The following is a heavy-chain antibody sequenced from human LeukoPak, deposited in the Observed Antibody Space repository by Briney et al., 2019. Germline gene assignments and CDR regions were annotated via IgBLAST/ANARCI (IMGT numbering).Heavy chain of an antibody. Sequence: GGSLRLSCAASGFTFSSYSMNWVRQAPGKGLEWVSSISSSSDYMYYADSVKGRFTISRDNSKNTLYLQMNSLRAEDTAVYYCAKDWTGNKPFDLWGRGTLVTVSS. CDR1: GFTFSSYS. CDR3: AKDWTGNKPFDL. D-gene: IGHD3/OR15-3a*01. CDR2: ISSSSDYM. J-gene: IGHJ2*01. V-gene: IGHV3-21*04.